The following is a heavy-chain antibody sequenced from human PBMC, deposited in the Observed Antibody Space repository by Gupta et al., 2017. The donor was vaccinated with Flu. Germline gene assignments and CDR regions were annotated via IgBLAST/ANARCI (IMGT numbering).Heavy chain of an antibody. V-gene: IGHV4-61*02. J-gene: IGHJ4*02. CDR3: ARSTYDTSSSYAASYFFDS. CDR1: GVSVSGGRYF. D-gene: IGHD3-9*01. CDR2: IYPRGTT. Sequence: QVQLQESGPVLVKPSQTLSLTCSVSGVSVSGGRYFWGWIRQPAGKGLEWIGRIYPRGTTNYTPSLQSRVTISLDTPKKHFSLKRTAVTAADAAVYDCARSTYDTSSSYAASYFFDSWGQGTLVTVSS.